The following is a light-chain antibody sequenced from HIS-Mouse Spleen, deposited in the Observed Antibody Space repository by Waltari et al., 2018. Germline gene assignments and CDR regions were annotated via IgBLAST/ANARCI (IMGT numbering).Light chain of an antibody. V-gene: IGLV3-10*01. J-gene: IGLJ2*01. CDR3: YSTDSSGNHRV. Sequence: SYELTQPPSVSVSPGQTARTTCSGDALPKNYAYWYQQKSGQAPVLVIYEDSKRPSGIPERFSGSSSGTMATLTISGAQVEDEADYYCYSTDSSGNHRVLGGGTKLTVL. CDR2: EDS. CDR1: ALPKNY.